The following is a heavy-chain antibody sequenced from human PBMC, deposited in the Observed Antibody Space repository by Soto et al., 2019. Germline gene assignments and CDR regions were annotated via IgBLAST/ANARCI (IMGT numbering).Heavy chain of an antibody. Sequence: SETLSLTCAVYGGSFSGYYWSWIRQPPGKGLEWIGEINHSGSTNYNPSLKSRVTISVDTSKNQFSLKLSSVTAADTAVYYCARARVVFGVVTYFDYWGQGTLVTVSS. V-gene: IGHV4-34*01. J-gene: IGHJ4*02. CDR1: GGSFSGYY. CDR3: ARARVVFGVVTYFDY. D-gene: IGHD3-3*01. CDR2: INHSGST.